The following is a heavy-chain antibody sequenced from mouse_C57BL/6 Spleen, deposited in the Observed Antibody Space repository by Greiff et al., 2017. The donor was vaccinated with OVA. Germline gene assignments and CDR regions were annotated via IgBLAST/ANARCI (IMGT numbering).Heavy chain of an antibody. V-gene: IGHV1-69*01. D-gene: IGHD4-1*01. CDR1: GYTFTSYW. CDR3: ARDWEEYFDV. Sequence: VQLQQPGAELVMPGASVELSCKASGYTFTSYWMHWVKQRPGQGLEWIGEIDPSDSYTNYNQKFKGKSTLTVDKSSSTAYMQLSSLTSEDAAVYYCARDWEEYFDVWGTGTTVTVSS. CDR2: IDPSDSYT. J-gene: IGHJ1*03.